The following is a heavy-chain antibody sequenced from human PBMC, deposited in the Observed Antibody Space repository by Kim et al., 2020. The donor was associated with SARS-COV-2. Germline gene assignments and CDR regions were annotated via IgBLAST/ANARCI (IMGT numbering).Heavy chain of an antibody. CDR1: GFTVRGTY. V-gene: IGHV3-53*01. Sequence: GGSLRLSCAGSGFTVRGTYMSWVRQAPGRGLECVSLLDPNGDTYYTDSVKGRSSISGDISKNMLYLQMNNLRSEDTAIYFCVRSRGTYFDYWGQGTLVTVSS. J-gene: IGHJ4*02. CDR3: VRSRGTYFDY. CDR2: LDPNGDT. D-gene: IGHD3-16*01.